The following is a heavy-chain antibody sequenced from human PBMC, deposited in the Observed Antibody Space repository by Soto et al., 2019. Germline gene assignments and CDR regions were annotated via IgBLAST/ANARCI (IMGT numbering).Heavy chain of an antibody. D-gene: IGHD3-16*01. Sequence: QITLKESGPTVVKPTQPLTLTCTFSGLSLTTPGMAVGWIRQPPGEALERLALIYWDDDKRYSPSLKSRLTITKDTSKNRVVLTMTNMDPVDTATYYCARSPHASNSGGYWGQGTLVTVSS. CDR1: GLSLTTPGMA. CDR2: IYWDDDK. V-gene: IGHV2-5*02. CDR3: ARSPHASNSGGY. J-gene: IGHJ4*02.